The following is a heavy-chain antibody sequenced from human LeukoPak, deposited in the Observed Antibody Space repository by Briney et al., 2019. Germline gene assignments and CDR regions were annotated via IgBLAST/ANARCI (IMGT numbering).Heavy chain of an antibody. V-gene: IGHV3-48*02. Sequence: PGGSLRLSCAASGFTFSSYSMKWVGQAPGKGLEGVSYISSISRTIYYADSVKGRFTISRHNAKNSLYLQMTSLRDEDTAVYYCARVHDYVWGSYRLRYYFDYWGQGTLVTVSS. J-gene: IGHJ4*02. CDR1: GFTFSSYS. CDR3: ARVHDYVWGSYRLRYYFDY. CDR2: ISSISRTI. D-gene: IGHD3-16*02.